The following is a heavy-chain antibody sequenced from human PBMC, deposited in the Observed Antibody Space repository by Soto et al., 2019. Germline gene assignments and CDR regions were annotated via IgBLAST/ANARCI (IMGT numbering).Heavy chain of an antibody. CDR2: TYYRSKWYS. CDR3: ASGATYSTSSSGFDS. CDR1: VDTVSNNSAA. Sequence: QVQLHQSGPGLVKPSQTLSLTCAISVDTVSNNSAAWNWVRQSLSRGLEWLGRTYYRSKWYSDYAVSVRGRITIDPDTSRNQFSLHLDSVTPEDTAVYYCASGATYSTSSSGFDSWGQGTLVSVSS. V-gene: IGHV6-1*01. J-gene: IGHJ4*02. D-gene: IGHD6-6*01.